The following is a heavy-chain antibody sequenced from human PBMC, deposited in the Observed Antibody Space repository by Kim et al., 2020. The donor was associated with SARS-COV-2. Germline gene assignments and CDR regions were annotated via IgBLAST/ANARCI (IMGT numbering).Heavy chain of an antibody. CDR3: ASLAVAGLDFDY. Sequence: YYTPPLKSRVTISVDTSKNQCSLKRSSVTAADTAVYYCASLAVAGLDFDYWGQGTLVTVSS. D-gene: IGHD6-19*01. V-gene: IGHV4-30-2*04. J-gene: IGHJ4*02.